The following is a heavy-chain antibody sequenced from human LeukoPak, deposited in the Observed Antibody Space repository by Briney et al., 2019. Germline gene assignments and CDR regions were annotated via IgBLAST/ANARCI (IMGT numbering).Heavy chain of an antibody. Sequence: PGGSLGLSCVGSGFTFSRSAMSWVRLAPGKGLEWVSGISGSGGDTYYTDSVKGRFTISRDNSGTTVSLQMNSLTTDDTAVYFCAKEGRLTVAAVVVENYFDYWGQGTPVIVSA. V-gene: IGHV3-23*01. CDR3: AKEGRLTVAAVVVENYFDY. CDR1: GFTFSRSA. J-gene: IGHJ4*02. D-gene: IGHD3-22*01. CDR2: ISGSGGDT.